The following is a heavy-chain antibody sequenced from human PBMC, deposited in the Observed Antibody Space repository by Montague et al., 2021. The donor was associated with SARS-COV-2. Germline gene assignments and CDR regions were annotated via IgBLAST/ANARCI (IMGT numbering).Heavy chain of an antibody. Sequence: SETLSLTCTVSGGSISPYYWSWIRQSPGKGLECIGYTSYSGSTDYNPSLKSRVTISIDTSKNQFSLKLSSVTAADTAVYYCARWGEYYDSPYYYYAMDVWSQGTTVTVSS. CDR1: GGSISPYY. J-gene: IGHJ6*02. CDR3: ARWGEYYDSPYYYYAMDV. V-gene: IGHV4-59*12. CDR2: TSYSGST. D-gene: IGHD3-3*01.